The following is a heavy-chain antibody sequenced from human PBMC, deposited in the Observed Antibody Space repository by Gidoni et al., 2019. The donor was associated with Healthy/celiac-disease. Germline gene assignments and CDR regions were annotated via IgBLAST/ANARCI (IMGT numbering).Heavy chain of an antibody. CDR1: GFTFSSYA. CDR2: ISGSGGST. CDR3: AKDVPYCTNGVCYSVLGY. V-gene: IGHV3-23*01. D-gene: IGHD2-8*01. Sequence: EVQLLESGGGLVQPGGSLRLSCAASGFTFSSYAMSWVRQAPGKGLEWVSAISGSGGSTYYADSVKGRFTISRDNSKNTLYLQMNSLRAEDTAVYYCAKDVPYCTNGVCYSVLGYWGQGTLVTVSS. J-gene: IGHJ4*02.